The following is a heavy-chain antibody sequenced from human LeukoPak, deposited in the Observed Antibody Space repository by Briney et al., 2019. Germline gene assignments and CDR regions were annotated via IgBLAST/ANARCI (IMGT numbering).Heavy chain of an antibody. Sequence: VASVKVSCKASGYTFTSYDINWVRQATGQGLEWMGWMNPNSGNTGYAQKFQGRVTMTRNTSISTAYMELSSLRSEDTAVYYCARVPRRGERFDPWGQGTLVTVSS. CDR3: ARVPRRGERFDP. D-gene: IGHD3-10*01. CDR1: GYTFTSYD. CDR2: MNPNSGNT. V-gene: IGHV1-8*01. J-gene: IGHJ5*02.